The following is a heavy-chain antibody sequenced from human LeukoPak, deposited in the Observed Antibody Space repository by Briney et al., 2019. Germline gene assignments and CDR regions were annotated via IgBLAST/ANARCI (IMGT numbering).Heavy chain of an antibody. CDR3: GKDLLLMVYAIFGY. CDR2: ISGSGGST. J-gene: IGHJ4*02. Sequence: GGSLRLSCAASGFTFSSYAMSWVRQAPGKGLECVSAISGSGGSTYYADSVKGRFTISRDNSKSTLYLQMNSLRAEDKGVYDWGKDLLLMVYAIFGYWGQGTLVTVSS. D-gene: IGHD2-8*01. V-gene: IGHV3-23*01. CDR1: GFTFSSYA.